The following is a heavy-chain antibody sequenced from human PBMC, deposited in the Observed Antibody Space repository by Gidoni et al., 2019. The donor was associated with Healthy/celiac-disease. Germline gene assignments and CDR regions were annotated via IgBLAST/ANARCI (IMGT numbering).Heavy chain of an antibody. CDR3: AKEGRGSGSYYKQLFDY. CDR2: ISGSGGST. CDR1: GFTFSSYA. J-gene: IGHJ4*02. V-gene: IGHV3-23*01. D-gene: IGHD3-10*01. Sequence: EVQLLESGGGLVQHGGSLRLSCEASGFTFSSYAMSWVRQAPGKGLEWVSAISGSGGSTYYADSVKGRFTISRDNSKNTLYLQMNSLRAEDTAVYYCAKEGRGSGSYYKQLFDYWGQGTLVTVSS.